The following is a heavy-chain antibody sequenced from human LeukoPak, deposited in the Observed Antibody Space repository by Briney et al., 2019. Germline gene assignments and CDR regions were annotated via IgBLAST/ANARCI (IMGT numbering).Heavy chain of an antibody. D-gene: IGHD2-2*01. CDR3: AAFQYQLLSYGMDV. Sequence: PGGSLRLSCAASGFTFSSYSMNWVRQAPGKGLEWVSSISSSSSYIYYADSVKGRFTISRDNAKNSLYLQMNSLRAEDTAVYYCAAFQYQLLSYGMDVWGQGTTVTVSS. V-gene: IGHV3-21*01. CDR1: GFTFSSYS. J-gene: IGHJ6*02. CDR2: ISSSSSYI.